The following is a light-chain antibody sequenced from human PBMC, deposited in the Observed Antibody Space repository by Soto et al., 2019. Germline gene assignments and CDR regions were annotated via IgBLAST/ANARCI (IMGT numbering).Light chain of an antibody. CDR2: EVS. Sequence: QSALTQPASVSGSPGQSITISCTGTSSDVGGYNYVSWYQQHPGKAPKLMIYEVSNWPSGVSDRFSGSKSGNTASLTISGLQDEDEADYYCSSYASSSTGVFGTGTKVTVL. V-gene: IGLV2-14*01. J-gene: IGLJ1*01. CDR1: SSDVGGYNY. CDR3: SSYASSSTGV.